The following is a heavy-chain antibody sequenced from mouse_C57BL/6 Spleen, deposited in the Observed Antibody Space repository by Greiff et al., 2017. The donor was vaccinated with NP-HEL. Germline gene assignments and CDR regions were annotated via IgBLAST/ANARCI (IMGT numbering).Heavy chain of an antibody. CDR1: GYTFTDYN. Sequence: EVQLQQSGPELVKPGASVKMSCKASGYTFTDYNMHWVKQSHGKSLEWIGYINPNNGGTSYNQKFKGKATLTVNKSSSTAYMELRSLTSEDSAVYYCERSSNYYGSVDYWGQGTTLTVSS. CDR3: ERSSNYYGSVDY. D-gene: IGHD1-1*01. J-gene: IGHJ2*01. CDR2: INPNNGGT. V-gene: IGHV1-22*01.